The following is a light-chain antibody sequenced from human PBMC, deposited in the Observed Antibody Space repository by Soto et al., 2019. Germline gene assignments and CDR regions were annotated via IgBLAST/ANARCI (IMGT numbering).Light chain of an antibody. CDR2: AAS. CDR3: QQYNNWPTT. V-gene: IGKV3-20*01. CDR1: QSVSSSF. J-gene: IGKJ1*01. Sequence: EIVLTQSPGTLSLSPWERATLSCRASQSVSSSFLAWYQQRNGQAPRLLIYAASNTDPGIPDRFSGMGSGTDFTPTLSSLEPEDFQVYYCQQYNNWPTTFGQGIKVDIK.